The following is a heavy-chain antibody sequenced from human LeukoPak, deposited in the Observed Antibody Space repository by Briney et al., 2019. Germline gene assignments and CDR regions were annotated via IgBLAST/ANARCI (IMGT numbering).Heavy chain of an antibody. V-gene: IGHV1-3*01. Sequence: ASVKVSCKASGYTFTNYAMHWVRQAPGQRLEWMGWINASNGNTKYSQKFQGRVTITRDTSASTAYMELSSLRSEDTAVYYCARVAGYEFFWFDYWGQGTLVTVSS. CDR2: INASNGNT. CDR1: GYTFTNYA. D-gene: IGHD3-16*01. J-gene: IGHJ4*02. CDR3: ARVAGYEFFWFDY.